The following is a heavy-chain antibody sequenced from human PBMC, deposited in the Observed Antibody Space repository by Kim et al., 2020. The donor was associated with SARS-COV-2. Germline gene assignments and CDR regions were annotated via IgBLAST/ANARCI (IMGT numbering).Heavy chain of an antibody. J-gene: IGHJ4*02. V-gene: IGHV7-4-1*02. D-gene: IGHD5-12*01. CDR3: ARARGGYNYWDFDY. Sequence: AQGFTGRFVFSLDTSVSTAYLQISSLKAEDTAVYYCARARGGYNYWDFDYWGQGTLVTVSS.